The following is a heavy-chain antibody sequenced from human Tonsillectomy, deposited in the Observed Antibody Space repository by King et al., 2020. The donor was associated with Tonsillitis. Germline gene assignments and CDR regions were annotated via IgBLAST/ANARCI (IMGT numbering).Heavy chain of an antibody. V-gene: IGHV4-30-4*01. CDR3: ARTNFDSSGYYFLYYFDY. CDR1: GASISSGVYY. CDR2: IYYSGST. J-gene: IGHJ4*02. Sequence: VQLQESGPGLVKPSQTLSLTCTVSGASISSGVYYWSWIRQPPGKGLEWIGYIYYSGSTYYNPSLKSRVTISVDTSKNQFSLMLTSVTAADTAMYYCARTNFDSSGYYFLYYFDYWGQGTLVTVSS. D-gene: IGHD3-22*01.